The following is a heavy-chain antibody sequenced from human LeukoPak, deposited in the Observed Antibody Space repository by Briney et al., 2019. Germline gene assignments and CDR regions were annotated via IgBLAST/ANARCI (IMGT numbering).Heavy chain of an antibody. CDR3: ARSGAPIDY. J-gene: IGHJ4*02. D-gene: IGHD3-10*01. CDR1: GFTFSSYW. Sequence: GGALRLSCGASGFTFSSYWMSWVRQAPGKGLEWVANIKQDGSEKNYVDSVKGRFTISRDNAKNSLYLQMNSLRAEDTAVYYCARSGAPIDYWGQGTPVTVSS. CDR2: IKQDGSEK. V-gene: IGHV3-7*01.